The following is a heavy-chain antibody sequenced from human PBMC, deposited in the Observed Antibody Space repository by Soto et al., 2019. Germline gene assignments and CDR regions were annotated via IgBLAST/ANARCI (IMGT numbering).Heavy chain of an antibody. CDR3: VRGRDGDY. CDR1: GYTFTSYG. CDR2: VSAHNGNT. J-gene: IGHJ4*02. V-gene: IGHV1-18*01. Sequence: QVHLVQAGAEVKKPGASVKVACKASGYTFTSYGITWVRQAPGQGLEWTGWVSAHNGNTDYAQKLQGRVIVTRDTSKSSAYMELRSLRSDDTAVYYCVRGRDGDYWGQGDQVTVSS. D-gene: IGHD6-6*01.